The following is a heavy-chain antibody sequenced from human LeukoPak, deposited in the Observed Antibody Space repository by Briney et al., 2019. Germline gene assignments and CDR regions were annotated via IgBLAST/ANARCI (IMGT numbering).Heavy chain of an antibody. CDR2: IDPSDSYT. Sequence: GEALKISCKGSGYSFTSYWISWVRQMPGKGLEWMGRIDPSDSYTNYSPSFQGHVTISADKSISTAYLQWSTLKASDTAMYYCARQGHNFFDYWGQGTLVTVS. V-gene: IGHV5-10-1*01. J-gene: IGHJ4*02. CDR3: ARQGHNFFDY. CDR1: GYSFTSYW.